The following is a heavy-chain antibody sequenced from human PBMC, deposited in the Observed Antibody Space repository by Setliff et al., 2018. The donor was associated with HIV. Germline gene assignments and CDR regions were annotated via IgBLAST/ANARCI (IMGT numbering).Heavy chain of an antibody. J-gene: IGHJ3*02. CDR3: ARDRTSWNLEGAGAFGI. V-gene: IGHV1-2*02. CDR1: GYTFTSYY. Sequence: ASVKVSCKASGYTFTSYYMHWVRQAAGQGLVWMGWMNPNSGNTGYAQKFQGRVTMTRDTSISTAYMELSSLRSDDTAVYYCARDRTSWNLEGAGAFGIWGQGTMVTVSS. CDR2: MNPNSGNT. D-gene: IGHD1-7*01.